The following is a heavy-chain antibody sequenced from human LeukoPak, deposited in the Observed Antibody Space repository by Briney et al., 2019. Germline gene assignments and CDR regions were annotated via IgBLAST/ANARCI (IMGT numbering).Heavy chain of an antibody. CDR3: ARGAFGVGALDAFDI. V-gene: IGHV1-18*01. CDR1: GGTFSSYA. D-gene: IGHD3-3*01. J-gene: IGHJ3*02. CDR2: ISAYNGNT. Sequence: GSSVKVSCKASGGTFSSYAISWVRQAPGQGLEWMGWISAYNGNTNYAQKLQGRVTMTTDTSTSTAYMELRSLRSDDTAVYYCARGAFGVGALDAFDIWGQGTMVTVSS.